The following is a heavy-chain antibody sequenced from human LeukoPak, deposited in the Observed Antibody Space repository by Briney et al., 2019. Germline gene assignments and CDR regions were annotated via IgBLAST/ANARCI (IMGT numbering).Heavy chain of an antibody. V-gene: IGHV3-30*03. CDR2: ISYDGTNK. CDR1: GFTFSNYG. Sequence: GGSLRLSCAGSGFTFSNYGMHWVRQAPGKGPEWVAVISYDGTNKYYADSVKGRFTISRDNAKNSLYLQMNSLRAEDTAVYYCARDGIRSGFDYWGQGTLVTVSS. CDR3: ARDGIRSGFDY. D-gene: IGHD1-14*01. J-gene: IGHJ4*02.